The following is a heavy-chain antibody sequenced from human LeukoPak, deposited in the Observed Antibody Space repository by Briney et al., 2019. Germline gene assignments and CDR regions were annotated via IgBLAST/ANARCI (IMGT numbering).Heavy chain of an antibody. D-gene: IGHD3-10*01. V-gene: IGHV3-23*01. CDR1: GFTFNDYS. CDR3: AKRVSYSSGSHFDY. Sequence: GGSLRLSCAASGFTFNDYSMNWVRQAPGRGLEWVSIVGDSGSTHYADSVKGRFTISRDNSKNTLYLQMNSLRAEDSAIYYCAKRVSYSSGSHFDYWGQGTLVTVSS. J-gene: IGHJ4*02. CDR2: VGDSGST.